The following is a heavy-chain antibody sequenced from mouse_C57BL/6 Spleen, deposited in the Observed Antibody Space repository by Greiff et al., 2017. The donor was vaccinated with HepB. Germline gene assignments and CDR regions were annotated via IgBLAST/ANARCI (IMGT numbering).Heavy chain of an antibody. D-gene: IGHD4-1*01. CDR1: GFTFSDYY. CDR2: ISNGGGST. Sequence: EVKLVESGGGLVQPGGSLKLSCAASGFTFSDYYMYWVRQTPEKRLEWVAYISNGGGSTYYPDTVKGRFTISRDNAKNTLYLQMSRRKSEDTAMYYCARQRLTDAMDYWGQGTSVTVSS. CDR3: ARQRLTDAMDY. V-gene: IGHV5-12*01. J-gene: IGHJ4*01.